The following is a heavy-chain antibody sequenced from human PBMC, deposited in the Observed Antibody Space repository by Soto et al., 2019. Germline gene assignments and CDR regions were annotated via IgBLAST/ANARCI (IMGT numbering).Heavy chain of an antibody. J-gene: IGHJ4*02. CDR1: GDSMNTYF. CDR2: IYDGGTT. V-gene: IGHV4-59*01. CDR3: ARSFTYGAQRFDY. D-gene: IGHD3-10*01. Sequence: TLSLTCSVSGDSMNTYFWTWIRQPPGKGLEWIGYIYDGGTTNYNPSLKSRAAISVDTSKNQFSLNLTSVTAADTAMYYCARSFTYGAQRFDYWGQGALVTVSS.